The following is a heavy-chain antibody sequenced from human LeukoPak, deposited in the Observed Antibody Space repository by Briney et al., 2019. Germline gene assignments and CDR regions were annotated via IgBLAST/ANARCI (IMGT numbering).Heavy chain of an antibody. V-gene: IGHV4-4*09. CDR1: GGSISSYY. J-gene: IGHJ4*02. Sequence: PSETLSLTCTVSGGSISSYYWSWIRQPPRKGLEWIGYIYNRGSTNYNPSLKSRVTISVDTSKNQFSLKLSSVTAADTAVYYCASRTFLGYFDYWGQGTLVTVSS. CDR2: IYNRGST. D-gene: IGHD3-16*01. CDR3: ASRTFLGYFDY.